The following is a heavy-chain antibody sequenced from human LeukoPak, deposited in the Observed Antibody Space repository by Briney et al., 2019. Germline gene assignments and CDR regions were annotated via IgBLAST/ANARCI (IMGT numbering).Heavy chain of an antibody. CDR1: GYSISSGYY. CDR2: IYHSGST. V-gene: IGHV4-38-2*02. Sequence: SETLSLTCTVSGYSISSGYYWGWIRQPPGKGLEWIGSIYHSGSTYYNPSLKSRVTISVDTSKNQFSLKLSSVTAADTAVYYCARTTYGGNSGWFDPWGQGTLVTVSS. CDR3: ARTTYGGNSGWFDP. J-gene: IGHJ5*02. D-gene: IGHD4-23*01.